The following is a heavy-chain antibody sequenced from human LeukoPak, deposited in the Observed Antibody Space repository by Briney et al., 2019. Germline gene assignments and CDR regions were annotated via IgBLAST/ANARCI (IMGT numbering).Heavy chain of an antibody. J-gene: IGHJ6*03. CDR1: GGTFSSYA. Sequence: SVKVSCKASGGTFSSYAISWVRQAPGQGLEWMGGIIPIFGTANYAQKFQGRVTITADESTSTAYMELSSLRSEDTAVYYCARAMVRVPYYYYYMDVWGKGTTVTISS. CDR3: ARAMVRVPYYYYYMDV. V-gene: IGHV1-69*13. CDR2: IIPIFGTA. D-gene: IGHD3-10*01.